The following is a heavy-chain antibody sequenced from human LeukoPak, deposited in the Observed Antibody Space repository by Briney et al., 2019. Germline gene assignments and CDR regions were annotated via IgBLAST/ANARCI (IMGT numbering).Heavy chain of an antibody. D-gene: IGHD2-2*03. J-gene: IGHJ4*01. CDR1: GGTFSSYA. CDR2: IIPILGIA. Sequence: ASVKVSCKASGGTFSSYAISWVRQAPGQGLEWMGRIIPILGIANYAQKFQGRVTITADKSTSTAYMELSSLRSEDTAVYYLARGLDSAPPPVHDGYWGHGALVTVPS. CDR3: ARGLDSAPPPVHDGY. V-gene: IGHV1-69*04.